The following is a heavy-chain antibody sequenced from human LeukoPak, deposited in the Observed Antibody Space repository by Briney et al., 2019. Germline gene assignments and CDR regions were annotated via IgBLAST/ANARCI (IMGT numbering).Heavy chain of an antibody. J-gene: IGHJ6*02. Sequence: GGSLRLSCAASGFTFSSYAMHWVRQAPGKGLEWVAVISYDGSNKYYADSVKGRFTISRDNSKNTLYLQMNSLRAEDTAVYYCARVSGYSCGWHYYGMDVWGQGTTVTVSS. CDR3: ARVSGYSCGWHYYGMDV. D-gene: IGHD5-18*01. CDR2: ISYDGSNK. V-gene: IGHV3-30-3*01. CDR1: GFTFSSYA.